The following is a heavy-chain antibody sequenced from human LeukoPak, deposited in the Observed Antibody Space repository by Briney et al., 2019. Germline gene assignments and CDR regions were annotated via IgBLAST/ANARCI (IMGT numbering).Heavy chain of an antibody. D-gene: IGHD2-2*01. CDR2: IHHTGEI. CDR3: ARVPEGYCSSTSCLYYGMDV. Sequence: SETLSLTCGVSGGSISSSNWWSWVRQPPGKGLEWIGEIHHTGEINYNPSLKSRVTISLDKSKNQFSLKLTSVTAADTAVYYCARVPEGYCSSTSCLYYGMDVWGQGTMVTVSS. V-gene: IGHV4-4*02. CDR1: GGSISSSNW. J-gene: IGHJ6*02.